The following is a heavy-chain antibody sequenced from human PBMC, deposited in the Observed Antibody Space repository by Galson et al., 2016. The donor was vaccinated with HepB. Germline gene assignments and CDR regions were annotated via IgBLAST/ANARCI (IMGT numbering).Heavy chain of an antibody. Sequence: SLRLSCAASGFTVSSNYMSWVRQAPGKGLEWVSVIYSDGSTYYADSVKGRFNISRDNSKNTVSLQMNSLRAEDTAVYYCARELWVGELLLNYYYYGLDVWGQGTTVTVSS. CDR1: GFTVSSNY. J-gene: IGHJ6*02. V-gene: IGHV3-53*01. D-gene: IGHD3-10*01. CDR3: ARELWVGELLLNYYYYGLDV. CDR2: IYSDGST.